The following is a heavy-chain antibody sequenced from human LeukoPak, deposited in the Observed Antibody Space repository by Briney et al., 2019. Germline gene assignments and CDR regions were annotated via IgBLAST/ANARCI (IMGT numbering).Heavy chain of an antibody. CDR1: GYTFSGYY. V-gene: IGHV1-2*02. CDR2: INPNSGGT. CDR3: ARGVYPHDAFDI. Sequence: ASVKVSCKASGYTFSGYYMHWVRQAPGQGLEWMGWINPNSGGTNYAQKFQGRVTMTRDTSISTAYMELSRLRSDDTAVYYCARGVYPHDAFDIWGQGTMVTVSS. J-gene: IGHJ3*02. D-gene: IGHD3-16*01.